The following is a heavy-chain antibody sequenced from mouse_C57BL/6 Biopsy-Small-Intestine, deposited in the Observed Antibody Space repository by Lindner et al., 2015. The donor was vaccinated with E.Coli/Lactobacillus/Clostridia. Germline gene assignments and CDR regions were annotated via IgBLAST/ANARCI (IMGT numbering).Heavy chain of an antibody. D-gene: IGHD2-1*01. Sequence: VQLQESGGGLVKPGGSLNLSCAASGFTFSDYGIHWVRQAPEKGLEWIAHISSVSNTIRYADTVKGRFTISRDNARNTLFLQTTSLRSEDTAMYFCARGNYGGDYFDYWGPGHQSHSLL. CDR2: ISSVSNTI. J-gene: IGHJ2*03. CDR1: GFTFSDYG. CDR3: ARGNYGGDYFDY. V-gene: IGHV5-17*01.